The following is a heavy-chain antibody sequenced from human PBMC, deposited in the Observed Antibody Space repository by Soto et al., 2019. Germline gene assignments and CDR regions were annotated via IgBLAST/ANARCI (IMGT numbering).Heavy chain of an antibody. Sequence: QVQLVESGGGVVQPGRSLRLSCAASGFTFSSYAMHWVRQAPGKGLEWVAVISYDGSNKYYADSVKGRFTISRDNSKNTLYLQMNSLRAEDTAVYYCARDQLRFLEWLLVHWGQGTLVTVSS. J-gene: IGHJ4*02. CDR2: ISYDGSNK. D-gene: IGHD3-3*01. CDR3: ARDQLRFLEWLLVH. CDR1: GFTFSSYA. V-gene: IGHV3-30-3*01.